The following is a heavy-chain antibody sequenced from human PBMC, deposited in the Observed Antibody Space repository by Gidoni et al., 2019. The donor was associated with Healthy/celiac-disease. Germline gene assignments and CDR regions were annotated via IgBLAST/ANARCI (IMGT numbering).Heavy chain of an antibody. CDR3: ARDQGRYFDY. Sequence: QVQLVQSGAEVKKPGASVKVSCKASGYTFTSYSMHWVRQAPGQGLEWMGIINPSGGSTSYAQKFQGRFTMTRDTSTSTVYMELSSLRSEDTAVYYCARDQGRYFDYWGQGTLVTVSS. CDR1: GYTFTSYS. V-gene: IGHV1-46*01. CDR2: INPSGGST. J-gene: IGHJ4*02.